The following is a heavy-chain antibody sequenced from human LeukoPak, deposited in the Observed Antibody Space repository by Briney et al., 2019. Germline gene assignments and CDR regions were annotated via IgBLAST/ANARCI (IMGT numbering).Heavy chain of an antibody. CDR2: ISGSGGST. Sequence: GGSLRLSCAASGFTFSSYAMSWVRQAPGKGLEWVSAISGSGGSTDYADSVKGRFTISRDNSKNTLYLQMNSLRAEDTAVYFCAKVKDSSAWSDGRYNYWGQGTLVTVSS. CDR1: GFTFSSYA. CDR3: AKVKDSSAWSDGRYNY. V-gene: IGHV3-23*01. D-gene: IGHD6-19*01. J-gene: IGHJ4*02.